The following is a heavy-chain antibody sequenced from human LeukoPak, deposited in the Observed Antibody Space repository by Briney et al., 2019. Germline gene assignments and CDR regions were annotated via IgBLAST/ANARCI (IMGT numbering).Heavy chain of an antibody. Sequence: GGSLRLSCVVSGFTFSSYSMNWVRQAPGKGLEWVSSISSSSSYIYYADSMKGRFIISRDNAKNSLYLQMNSLRAEDTAVYYCARENAEAFDYWGQGTLVTVSS. V-gene: IGHV3-21*01. CDR3: ARENAEAFDY. CDR1: GFTFSSYS. CDR2: ISSSSSYI. J-gene: IGHJ4*02.